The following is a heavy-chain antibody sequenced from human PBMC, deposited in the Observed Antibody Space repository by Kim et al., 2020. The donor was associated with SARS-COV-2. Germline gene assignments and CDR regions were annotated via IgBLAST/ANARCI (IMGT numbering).Heavy chain of an antibody. D-gene: IGHD3-10*01. Sequence: ADSVHGRFTLARANSKNTLYLQMISLRAEETAVYYCAKDSGDSGSYSFAYWGQGALVTVSS. V-gene: IGHV3-33*06. J-gene: IGHJ4*02. CDR3: AKDSGDSGSYSFAY.